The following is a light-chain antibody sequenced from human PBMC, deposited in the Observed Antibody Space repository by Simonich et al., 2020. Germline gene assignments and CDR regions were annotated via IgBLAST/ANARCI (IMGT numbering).Light chain of an antibody. J-gene: IGKJ2*01. V-gene: IGKV4-1*01. CDR1: QSVLYSSNNKNY. CDR2: GAS. CDR3: QQYYSTPYT. Sequence: DIVMTQSPDSLAVSLGARATINCKSSQSVLYSSNNKNYLAWSQQKPGPPPKLLIYGASTRESGVPDRFSGSGSGTDFTLTSSSLQAEDVAVYYCQQYYSTPYTFGQGTKLEIK.